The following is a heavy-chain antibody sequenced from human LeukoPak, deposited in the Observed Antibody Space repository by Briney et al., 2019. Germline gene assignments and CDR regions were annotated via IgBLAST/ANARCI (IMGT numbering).Heavy chain of an antibody. CDR2: INEDGSEK. V-gene: IGHV3-7*01. Sequence: GGSLRLSCAASRITFTNYWMSWVRQAPGKGLEWVANINEDGSEKYYVDSVKGRFTISRDDAKNSLYPQMNSLRAEDTAVYYCTRGPLLGAADTYWGQGTLVTVSS. J-gene: IGHJ4*02. CDR1: RITFTNYW. D-gene: IGHD6-13*01. CDR3: TRGPLLGAADTY.